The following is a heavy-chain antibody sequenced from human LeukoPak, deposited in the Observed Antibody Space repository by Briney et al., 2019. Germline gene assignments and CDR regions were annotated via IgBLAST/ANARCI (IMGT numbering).Heavy chain of an antibody. CDR2: IIGRVGST. J-gene: IGHJ4*02. V-gene: IGHV3-23*01. D-gene: IGHD3-3*01. CDR3: AKDRVKSGYDFWRGYSRSKDY. CDR1: GFTFSSYA. Sequence: GGSLRLSCAASGFTFSSYAMSWVRPAPGDGRGWDSAIIGRVGSTYYADSVKGRFTISRDNSKNTLSMQMNSIRAEDKAVYFSAKDRVKSGYDFWRGYSRSKDYWGQGTVVTVSS.